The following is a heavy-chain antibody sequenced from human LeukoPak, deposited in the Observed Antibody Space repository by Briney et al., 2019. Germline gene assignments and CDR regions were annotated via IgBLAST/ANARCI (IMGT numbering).Heavy chain of an antibody. Sequence: ASVKVCCKASGYTFTDYYIKWVRQAPGQGLEWMGWINPYSGGTDYAQKFQGRVSMTRDTSISTAYMEVGRLRSDDTAVYYCARDWGTSEAAFEIWGQGTMVTVSS. D-gene: IGHD3-16*01. V-gene: IGHV1-2*02. J-gene: IGHJ3*02. CDR2: INPYSGGT. CDR1: GYTFTDYY. CDR3: ARDWGTSEAAFEI.